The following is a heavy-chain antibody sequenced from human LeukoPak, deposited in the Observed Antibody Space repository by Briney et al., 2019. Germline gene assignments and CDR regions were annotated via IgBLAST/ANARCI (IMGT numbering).Heavy chain of an antibody. V-gene: IGHV3-30-3*01. CDR2: ILFDGTNK. D-gene: IGHD5-12*01. CDR1: GFTFGSYA. CDR3: ARDYSGYEIDY. Sequence: SGGSLRLSCAASGFTFGSYAMHWVRQAPGKGLEWVAVILFDGTNKRYADSVKGRFTISRHNSRTTLSLQMDSLRVEDTAVYYCARDYSGYEIDYWGQGTLVTVSS. J-gene: IGHJ4*02.